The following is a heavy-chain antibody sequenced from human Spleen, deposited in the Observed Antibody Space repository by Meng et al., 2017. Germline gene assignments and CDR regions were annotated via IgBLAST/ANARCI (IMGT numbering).Heavy chain of an antibody. Sequence: GGSLRLSCAASGFTFDDYTMHWVRQAPGKGLEWVSLISWDGGSTYYADSVKGRFTISRDNSKNSLYLQMNSLRTEDTALYYCAKGRDGDYHYYGMDVWGQGTTVTVSS. D-gene: IGHD4-17*01. CDR2: ISWDGGST. J-gene: IGHJ6*02. V-gene: IGHV3-43*01. CDR1: GFTFDDYT. CDR3: AKGRDGDYHYYGMDV.